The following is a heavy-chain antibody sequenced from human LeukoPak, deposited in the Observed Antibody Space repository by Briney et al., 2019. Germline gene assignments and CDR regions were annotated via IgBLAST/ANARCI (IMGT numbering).Heavy chain of an antibody. J-gene: IGHJ4*02. V-gene: IGHV4-38-2*01. Sequence: PSETLSLTCAVSGYSISSGYYWGWIRQPPGKGLEWIGSIYHSGSTYYNPSLTSRVAISVDTSKNQFSLKLSSVTAADTAVYYCARTGDSGYGDYWGQGTLVTVSS. CDR1: GYSISSGYY. CDR2: IYHSGST. D-gene: IGHD5-12*01. CDR3: ARTGDSGYGDY.